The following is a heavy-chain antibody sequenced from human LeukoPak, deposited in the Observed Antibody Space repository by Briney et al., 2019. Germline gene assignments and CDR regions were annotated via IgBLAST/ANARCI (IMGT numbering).Heavy chain of an antibody. J-gene: IGHJ4*02. CDR1: GFTFSSYS. D-gene: IGHD3-9*01. CDR2: ISSSSSYI. CDR3: ARGITYYDILTGSSYYFDY. Sequence: PGGSLRLSCAASGFTFSSYSMNWVRQAPGKGLEWVSSISSSSSYIYYADSVKGRFTISRDNAKNSLYLQMNSLRAEDTAVYYCARGITYYDILTGSSYYFDYWGQGTLATVSS. V-gene: IGHV3-21*01.